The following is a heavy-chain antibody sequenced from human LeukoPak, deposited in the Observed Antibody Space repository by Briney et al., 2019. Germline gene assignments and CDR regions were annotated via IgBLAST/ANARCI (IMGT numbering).Heavy chain of an antibody. D-gene: IGHD3-10*01. CDR1: GFTFTSSV. J-gene: IGHJ4*02. V-gene: IGHV1-58*01. CDR3: AADRAGSYLRFVY. Sequence: GASVKVSCKASGFTFTSSVVQWVRQARGQRLEWIGWIVVGGGNTNYAQKFQERVTITRDMSTSTAYMELSSLRFEDTAVYYCAADRAGSYLRFVYWGQGTPVTVSP. CDR2: IVVGGGNT.